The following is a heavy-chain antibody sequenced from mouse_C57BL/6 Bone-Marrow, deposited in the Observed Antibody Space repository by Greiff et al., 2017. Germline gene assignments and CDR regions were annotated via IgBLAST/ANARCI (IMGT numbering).Heavy chain of an antibody. Sequence: VQLQESGAELVRPGASVKLSCKASGYTFTDYYINWVKQRPGQGLEWIARIYPGSGNTYYNEKFKGKATLTAEKSSSTAYMQLSSLTSEDSAVYFCARDSNYVRAMDYWGQGTSVTVSS. CDR3: ARDSNYVRAMDY. J-gene: IGHJ4*01. D-gene: IGHD2-5*01. CDR2: IYPGSGNT. V-gene: IGHV1-76*01. CDR1: GYTFTDYY.